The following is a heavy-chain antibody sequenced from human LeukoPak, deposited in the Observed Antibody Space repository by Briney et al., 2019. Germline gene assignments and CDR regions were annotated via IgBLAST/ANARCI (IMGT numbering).Heavy chain of an antibody. V-gene: IGHV4-34*01. CDR3: ARGRYITGASH. D-gene: IGHD3-3*01. J-gene: IGHJ4*02. Sequence: PSETLSLTCAVYGGSFSGYYWSWLRQPPGKGLERIGEINHSGSTNYNPSLKSRVTISVDTSKNQFSLKLSSVTAADTAVYYCARGRYITGASHWGQGTLVTVSS. CDR1: GGSFSGYY. CDR2: INHSGST.